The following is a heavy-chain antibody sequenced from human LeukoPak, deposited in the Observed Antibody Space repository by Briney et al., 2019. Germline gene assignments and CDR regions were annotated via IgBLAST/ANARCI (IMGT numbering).Heavy chain of an antibody. V-gene: IGHV3-43*02. CDR2: ISGDGGST. CDR3: AIEGDFWSGYLVGYYFDY. CDR1: GFTFDDYA. Sequence: PGGSLRLSCAASGFTFDDYAMHWVRQAPGKGLEWVSLISGDGGSTYYADSVKGRFTISRDNSKNSLYLQMNSLRTEDTALYYCAIEGDFWSGYLVGYYFDYWGQGTLVTVSS. D-gene: IGHD3-3*01. J-gene: IGHJ4*02.